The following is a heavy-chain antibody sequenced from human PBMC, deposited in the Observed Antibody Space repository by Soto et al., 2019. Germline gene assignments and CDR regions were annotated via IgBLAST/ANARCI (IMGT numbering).Heavy chain of an antibody. CDR3: AADVIGVAGDFDH. CDR2: IVVASGYS. CDR1: GFTFGSSA. D-gene: IGHD6-19*01. V-gene: IGHV1-58*01. J-gene: IGHJ4*02. Sequence: LVQSGPDVKKPGTSVKVSCKTSGFTFGSSAVQWVRQVRGQRLEWIGWIVVASGYSNVAQKFQDRVSLTRDLSTKTAFMELSRLTSEDSAMYYCAADVIGVAGDFDHWGQGTLVSVSS.